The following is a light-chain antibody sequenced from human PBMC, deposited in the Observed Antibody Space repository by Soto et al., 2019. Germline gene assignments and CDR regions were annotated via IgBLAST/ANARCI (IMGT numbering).Light chain of an antibody. CDR3: QQRSNWPPWT. V-gene: IGKV3-11*01. J-gene: IGKJ1*01. CDR2: DAS. CDR1: QSVSSS. Sequence: ETVLTQSTATLSLSPGERATLSCRASQSVSSSLSWYQQKPGQAPTLLIYDASNRATGIPARFSGSGSGTDFTLTISSLEPEYFAVYYCQQRSNWPPWTFGQGTKVDIK.